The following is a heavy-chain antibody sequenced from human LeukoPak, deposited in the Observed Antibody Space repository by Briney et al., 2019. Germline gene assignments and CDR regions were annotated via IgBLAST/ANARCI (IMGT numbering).Heavy chain of an antibody. J-gene: IGHJ4*02. CDR1: GYTFTSYY. CDR2: INPSGGST. Sequence: GASVKVSCKASGYTFTSYYMQWVRQAPGQGLEWMGIINPSGGSTSYAQKFQGRVTMTRDTSTSTAYMELSSLRSEDTAVYYCARDRTGLGFDYWGQGTLVTVSS. D-gene: IGHD1-1*01. V-gene: IGHV1-46*01. CDR3: ARDRTGLGFDY.